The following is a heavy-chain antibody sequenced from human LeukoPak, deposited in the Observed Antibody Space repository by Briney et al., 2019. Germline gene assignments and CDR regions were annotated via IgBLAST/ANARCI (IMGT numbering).Heavy chain of an antibody. V-gene: IGHV3-23*01. J-gene: IGHJ4*02. CDR3: AKRHCSSTHCYAYDY. CDR2: ISGSGGST. Sequence: GGSLRLSCATSGFTYSSCVMAWVRQAPGKGLEWVSSISGSGGSTYYADSVKGRFTISRDNSMNTLYLQMNSLTAEDTAVYYCAKRHCSSTHCYAYDYWGQGTLVTVSS. CDR1: GFTYSSCV. D-gene: IGHD2-2*01.